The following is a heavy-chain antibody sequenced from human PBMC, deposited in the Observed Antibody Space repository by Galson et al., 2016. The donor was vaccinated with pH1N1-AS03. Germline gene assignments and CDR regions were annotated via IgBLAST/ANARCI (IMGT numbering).Heavy chain of an antibody. CDR1: GYTFTSYG. Sequence: SVKVSCKASGYTFTSYGIGWVRQAPGQGLEWMGWISPYNGRTEYAQKLQGRVTMTTDTSTSTAYMALRSLISADTAVFYCARDLGGGIIKEAYWGQGTLVTVSS. J-gene: IGHJ4*02. D-gene: IGHD3-10*01. CDR3: ARDLGGGIIKEAY. CDR2: ISPYNGRT. V-gene: IGHV1-18*01.